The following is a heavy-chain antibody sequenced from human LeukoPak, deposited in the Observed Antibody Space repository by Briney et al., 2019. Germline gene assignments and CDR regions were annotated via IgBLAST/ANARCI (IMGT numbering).Heavy chain of an antibody. J-gene: IGHJ4*02. CDR1: GGTFSSYA. V-gene: IGHV1-69*13. CDR3: AREGVSSSSLVDY. CDR2: IIPIFGTA. D-gene: IGHD6-6*01. Sequence: SVRVSCKASGGTFSSYAISWVRQAPGQGLEWMGGIIPIFGTANYAQKFQGRVTITADESTSTAYMELSSLRSEDTAVYYCAREGVSSSSLVDYWGQGTLVTVSS.